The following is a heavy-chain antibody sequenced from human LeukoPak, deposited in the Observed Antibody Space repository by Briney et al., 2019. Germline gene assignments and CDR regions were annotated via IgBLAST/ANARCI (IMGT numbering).Heavy chain of an antibody. J-gene: IGHJ4*02. V-gene: IGHV3-33*01. CDR1: GFTFSSYG. CDR2: IWYDGSNK. Sequence: GGSLRLSCAASGFTFSSYGMHWVRQAPGKGLEWVAVIWYDGSNKYYADSVEGRFTISRDNSKNTLYLQMNSLRAEDTAVYYCARAGYSSGWYGYFDYWGQGTLVTVSS. D-gene: IGHD6-19*01. CDR3: ARAGYSSGWYGYFDY.